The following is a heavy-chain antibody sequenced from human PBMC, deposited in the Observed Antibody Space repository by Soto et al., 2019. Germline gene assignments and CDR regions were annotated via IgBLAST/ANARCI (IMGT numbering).Heavy chain of an antibody. CDR1: GYSCITNW. CDR2: IYPSDSDT. D-gene: IGHD3-10*01. Sequence: GEPLKISCKGSGYSCITNWGGRMRQMPGRGLEWIGIIYPSDSDTRYSPSFQGQVTISADKSISTAYLQWSSLKASDTAMYYCAKTTAYGPSDSWGQGTLVTVSS. V-gene: IGHV5-51*01. J-gene: IGHJ4*02. CDR3: AKTTAYGPSDS.